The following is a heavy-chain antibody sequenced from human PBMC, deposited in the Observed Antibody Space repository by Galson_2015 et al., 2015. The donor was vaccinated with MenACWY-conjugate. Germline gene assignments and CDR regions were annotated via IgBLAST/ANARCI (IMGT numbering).Heavy chain of an antibody. Sequence: SLRLSCAASGFTFSSYSMNWVRQAPGKGLEWVSYISSSGTTIYYADSVKGRFTISRDNAKNSLYLQMNSLRAEDTAVYYCARDRGDYVWGSYPYGGLDSWGQGTLVTVSS. CDR2: ISSSGTTI. CDR1: GFTFSSYS. D-gene: IGHD3-16*02. J-gene: IGHJ5*01. CDR3: ARDRGDYVWGSYPYGGLDS. V-gene: IGHV3-48*04.